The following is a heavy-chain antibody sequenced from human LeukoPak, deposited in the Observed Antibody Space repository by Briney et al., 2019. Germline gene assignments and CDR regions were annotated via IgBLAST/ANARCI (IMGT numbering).Heavy chain of an antibody. Sequence: ASVKVSCKASGYTFTGYYMHWVRQAPGQGLEWMGWINPNSGGTNYAQKFQGRVTMTRDTSISTAYMEPSRLRSDDTAVYYCARDLPGAYDFWSGYSPFDYWGQGTLVTVSS. CDR3: ARDLPGAYDFWSGYSPFDY. J-gene: IGHJ4*02. CDR2: INPNSGGT. CDR1: GYTFTGYY. V-gene: IGHV1-2*02. D-gene: IGHD3-3*01.